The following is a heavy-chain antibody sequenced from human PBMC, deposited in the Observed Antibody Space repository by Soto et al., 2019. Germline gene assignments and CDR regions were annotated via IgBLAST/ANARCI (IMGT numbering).Heavy chain of an antibody. CDR2: IHQDGSEK. D-gene: IGHD2-15*01. CDR1: GFTFSTYG. V-gene: IGHV3-7*03. CDR3: VSSVFVDAAAGLDR. J-gene: IGHJ3*01. Sequence: EMQLVESGGGSAQPGGSLRLSCVGSGFTFSTYGMTWVRQAPGKGLEWVANIHQDGSEKYYLDSVKGRFTISRDNAKKSLSLQMNSLRAEDTALYYCVSSVFVDAAAGLDRWGHGTLVTVAS.